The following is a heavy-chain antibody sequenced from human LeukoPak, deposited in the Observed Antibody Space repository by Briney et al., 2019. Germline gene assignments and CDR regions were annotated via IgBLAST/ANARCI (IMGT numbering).Heavy chain of an antibody. CDR3: ARDSPDYYDSSGYYDY. J-gene: IGHJ4*02. D-gene: IGHD3-22*01. CDR2: IYSGST. Sequence: SETLSLTCAVSGGSISSNSYYWGWIRQPPGKGLEWIGSIYSGSTYYNPSLKSRVTISVDKSKNQFSLKLSSVTAADTAVYYCARDSPDYYDSSGYYDYWGQGTLVTVSS. V-gene: IGHV4-39*07. CDR1: GGSISSNSYY.